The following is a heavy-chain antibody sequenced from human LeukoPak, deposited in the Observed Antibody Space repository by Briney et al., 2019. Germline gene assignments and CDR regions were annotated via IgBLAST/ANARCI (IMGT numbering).Heavy chain of an antibody. Sequence: GGSLRLSCAASGFTFSSSWMTWVRQAPGKGLEWVANIKQDGSEKYYVDSVKGRFTISRDNAKNSLYLQMNSLRAEDTAVYYCARSREPGRDGDYWGQGTLVTVSS. CDR1: GFTFSSSW. CDR2: IKQDGSEK. V-gene: IGHV3-7*02. CDR3: ARSREPGRDGDY. J-gene: IGHJ4*02. D-gene: IGHD5-24*01.